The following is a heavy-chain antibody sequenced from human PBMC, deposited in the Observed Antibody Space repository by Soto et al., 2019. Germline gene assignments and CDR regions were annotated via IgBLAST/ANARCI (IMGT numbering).Heavy chain of an antibody. D-gene: IGHD5-18*01. V-gene: IGHV3-23*01. CDR1: GFTFSNYA. J-gene: IGHJ4*02. CDR2: ISGRGGST. CDR3: AKGRGYNYDGSDY. Sequence: GGSLRLSCAASGFTFSNYAMNWVRQAPGKGLEWVSGISGRGGSTYYADSVKGRFTISRDNSKNTLYLQMNSLGAEDTAIYYCAKGRGYNYDGSDYWGQGTLVTVSS.